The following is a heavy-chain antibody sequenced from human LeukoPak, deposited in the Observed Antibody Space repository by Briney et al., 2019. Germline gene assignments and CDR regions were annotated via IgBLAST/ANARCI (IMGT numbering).Heavy chain of an antibody. Sequence: ASVKVSCKASGYIFTSYFMHWVRQAPGQGLEWMGLINPSGGSTRYAQKFQGRVTMTRDMSTSTVYMELSSLRSEDTAVYYCARALPHRRLMDTTMEQHWFDPWGQGTLVSVSS. CDR2: INPSGGST. V-gene: IGHV1-46*01. D-gene: IGHD5-18*01. CDR1: GYIFTSYF. CDR3: ARALPHRRLMDTTMEQHWFDP. J-gene: IGHJ5*02.